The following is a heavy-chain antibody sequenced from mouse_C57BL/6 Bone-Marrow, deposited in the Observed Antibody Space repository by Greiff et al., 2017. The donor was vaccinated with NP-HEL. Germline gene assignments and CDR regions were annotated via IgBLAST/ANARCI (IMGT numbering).Heavy chain of an antibody. CDR1: GYTFTSYG. D-gene: IGHD2-3*01. CDR2: IYPRSGNT. CDR3: AREGYYVYAMDY. Sequence: VQLQQSGAELARPGASVKLSCKASGYTFTSYGISWVKQRTGQGLEWIGEIYPRSGNTYYNEKFKGKAKLTADKSSSTAYMELRSLTSEDSAVYFCAREGYYVYAMDYWGQGTSVTVSS. J-gene: IGHJ4*01. V-gene: IGHV1-81*01.